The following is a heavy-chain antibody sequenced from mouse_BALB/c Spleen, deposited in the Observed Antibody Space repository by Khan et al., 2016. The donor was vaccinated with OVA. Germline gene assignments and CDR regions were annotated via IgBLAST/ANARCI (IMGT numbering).Heavy chain of an antibody. Sequence: QVQLQQSGPELVKPGASVKMSCKASGYTFTDYVMNWVKQRNGQGLEWIGQIYPGSDSTYYNEKFKGKATLTAARSSSTAYMQLSNLTSEDSADDFWARAGWDVFAYWGQGTLVTVSA. CDR3: ARAGWDVFAY. D-gene: IGHD4-1*01. CDR2: IYPGSDST. CDR1: GYTFTDYV. V-gene: IGHV1-77*01. J-gene: IGHJ3*01.